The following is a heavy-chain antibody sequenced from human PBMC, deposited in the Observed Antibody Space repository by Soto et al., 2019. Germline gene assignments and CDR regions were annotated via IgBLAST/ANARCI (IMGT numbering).Heavy chain of an antibody. J-gene: IGHJ6*02. Sequence: QVQLQESGPGLVKPSQTLSLTCTVSGGSISSGGYYWSWIRQHPGKGLEWIGYIYYSGSTYYNPSLKSRVTISVDTSKNPFSLKLSSVTAADTAVYYCAGGRHSSSWEDYYYYYGMDVWGQGTTVTVSS. D-gene: IGHD6-13*01. V-gene: IGHV4-31*03. CDR3: AGGRHSSSWEDYYYYYGMDV. CDR2: IYYSGST. CDR1: GGSISSGGYY.